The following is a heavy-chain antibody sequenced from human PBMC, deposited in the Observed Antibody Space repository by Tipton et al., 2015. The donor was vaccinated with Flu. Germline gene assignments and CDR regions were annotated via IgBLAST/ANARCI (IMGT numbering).Heavy chain of an antibody. CDR3: ARDQGFGGGLAYDYYAMDV. CDR1: GFTFSRYA. V-gene: IGHV4-31*02. Sequence: LRLSCAASGFTFSRYAMSWIRQRPGKGLEWIGGIYYSGSTYYNPSLRSRVYISVDTSKNQFSLDLNSVTAADTAVYYCARDQGFGGGLAYDYYAMDVWGQGTMVTVSS. CDR2: IYYSGST. J-gene: IGHJ6*02. D-gene: IGHD3-10*01.